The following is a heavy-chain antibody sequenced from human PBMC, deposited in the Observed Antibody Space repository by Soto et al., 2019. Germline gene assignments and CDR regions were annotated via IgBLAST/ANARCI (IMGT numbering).Heavy chain of an antibody. V-gene: IGHV3-9*01. J-gene: IGHJ4*02. D-gene: IGHD3-10*01. Sequence: EVQLVESGGGLVQPGRSLRLSCAASGFTFDDYAMHWVRQAPGKGLEWVSGISWNSGSIGYADSVKGRFTISRDNAKNSLYLQMNILRAEDTALYYCAKTQGIHYYGSVSYYSGTFDSWGQGTLVTVSS. CDR1: GFTFDDYA. CDR3: AKTQGIHYYGSVSYYSGTFDS. CDR2: ISWNSGSI.